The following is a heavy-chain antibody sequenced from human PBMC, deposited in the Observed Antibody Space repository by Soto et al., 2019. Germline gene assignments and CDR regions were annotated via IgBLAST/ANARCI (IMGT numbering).Heavy chain of an antibody. CDR2: ISPYNDYT. CDR3: ARGGYYDAVWGKWNRYGLDV. D-gene: IGHD3-16*01. CDR1: GYTFIRYG. J-gene: IGHJ6*02. Sequence: QVRLVQPAAEVKKPGASVKVSCKTSGYTFIRYGIAWVRQAPGQGLEWMGWISPYNDYTNYEQKFQGRVRMTADTSSRTVYLALRPLNSDATAGYYCARGGYYDAVWGKWNRYGLDVWGQGTSVSVSS. V-gene: IGHV1-18*01.